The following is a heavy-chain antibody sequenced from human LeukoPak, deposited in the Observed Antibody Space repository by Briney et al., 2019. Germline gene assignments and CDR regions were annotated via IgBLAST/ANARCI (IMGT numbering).Heavy chain of an antibody. J-gene: IGHJ4*02. CDR2: IYYSGNT. D-gene: IGHD4-17*01. CDR1: GGSISSSSYY. V-gene: IGHV4-39*01. CDR3: ARPPTVTFFDY. Sequence: SETLSLTCTVSGGSISSSSYYWGWIRQPPGKGLEWIASIYYSGNTYYNPSLKSRVTISVDTSKNQFSLKLSSVTAADTAVYYCARPPTVTFFDYWGQGTLVTVSS.